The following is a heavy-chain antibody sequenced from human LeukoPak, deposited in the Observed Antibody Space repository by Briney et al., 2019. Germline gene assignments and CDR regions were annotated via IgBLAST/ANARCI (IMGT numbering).Heavy chain of an antibody. CDR1: GGSVSSGSYY. J-gene: IGHJ5*02. CDR2: IYYSGST. Sequence: SETLSLTCTVSGGSVSSGSYYWSWIRQPPGKGLEWIGYIYYSGSTNYNPSLKSRVTISVDTSKNQFSLKLSSVTAADTAVYYCARGAAMGPHWFDPWGQRTLVTVSS. D-gene: IGHD5-18*01. V-gene: IGHV4-61*01. CDR3: ARGAAMGPHWFDP.